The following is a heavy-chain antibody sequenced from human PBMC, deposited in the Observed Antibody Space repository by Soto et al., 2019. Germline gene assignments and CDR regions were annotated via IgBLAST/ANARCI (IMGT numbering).Heavy chain of an antibody. J-gene: IGHJ5*01. V-gene: IGHV4-4*07. CDR3: ARDQYQLQGGWFDP. Sequence: QVQLQESGPGLVKPSETLSLTCTVSGGSISSYYWSWIRQPAGKGLEWIGRIYTSGSTNYNPSLKRRGPMPLDTSKIQFALKLSSVTAADTAVYYCARDQYQLQGGWFDPWGQGTLVTVSS. D-gene: IGHD2-2*01. CDR2: IYTSGST. CDR1: GGSISSYY.